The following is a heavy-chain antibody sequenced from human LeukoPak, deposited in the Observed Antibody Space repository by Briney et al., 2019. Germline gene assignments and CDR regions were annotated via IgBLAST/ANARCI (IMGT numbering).Heavy chain of an antibody. D-gene: IGHD6-6*01. V-gene: IGHV1-69*05. J-gene: IGHJ5*02. CDR2: IIPIFGTA. CDR3: ASEESSSDSRWFDP. Sequence: SVKVSCKASGGTFSSYAISWVRQAPGQGLEWMGGIIPIFGTANYAQKFQGRVTITTDESTSTAYMELSSLRSEDTAVYYCASEESSSDSRWFDPWGQGALVTVSS. CDR1: GGTFSSYA.